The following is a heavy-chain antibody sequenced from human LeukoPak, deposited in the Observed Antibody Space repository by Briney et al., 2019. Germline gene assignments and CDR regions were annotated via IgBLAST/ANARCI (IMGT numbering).Heavy chain of an antibody. D-gene: IGHD5-12*01. V-gene: IGHV4-39*07. CDR2: VYYSGNT. J-gene: IGHJ4*02. CDR3: ARDRHKLVDIVAGILDY. Sequence: SETLSLTCTVSGGSITSSSYYWGWIRQPPGKGLEWIGSVYYSGNTYYNSSLKSRVTISVDTSKNQFSLKLSSVTAADTAVYYCARDRHKLVDIVAGILDYWGQGTLVTVSS. CDR1: GGSITSSSYY.